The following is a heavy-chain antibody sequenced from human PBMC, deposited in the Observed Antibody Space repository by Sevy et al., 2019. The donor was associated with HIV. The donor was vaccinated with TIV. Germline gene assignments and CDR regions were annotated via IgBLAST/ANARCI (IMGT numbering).Heavy chain of an antibody. CDR3: SRHLKVGTKGMDV. Sequence: SETLSLTCSVSGGSISNYYWSWIRQSPGKGLEWIAYIYYNGGTNYNPSLKSRVTISVDKSKNQFSLKLSSVTAADTAVYYCSRHLKVGTKGMDVWGQGTTVTVSS. J-gene: IGHJ6*02. V-gene: IGHV4-59*08. CDR1: GGSISNYY. D-gene: IGHD1-26*01. CDR2: IYYNGGT.